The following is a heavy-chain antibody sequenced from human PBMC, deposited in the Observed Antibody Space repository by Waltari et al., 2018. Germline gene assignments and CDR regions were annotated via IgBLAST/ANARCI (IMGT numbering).Heavy chain of an antibody. CDR1: GFTFSNAW. Sequence: EVQLVESGGGLVKPGGSLRLSCAASGFTFSNAWMSWVRQAPGKGLAWVGRIKSKTDGGTTDYAAPVKGRFTISRDDSKNTLYLQMNSLKTEDTAVYYCTTALPGYCSNGVCYNFDYWGQGTLVTVSS. CDR2: IKSKTDGGTT. CDR3: TTALPGYCSNGVCYNFDY. V-gene: IGHV3-15*01. D-gene: IGHD2-8*01. J-gene: IGHJ4*02.